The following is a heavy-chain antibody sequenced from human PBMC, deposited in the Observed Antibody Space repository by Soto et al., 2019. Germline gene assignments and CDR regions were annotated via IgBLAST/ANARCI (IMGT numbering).Heavy chain of an antibody. Sequence: QVQLVQSGAEVKKPGASVKVSCKASGYTFTSYAMHWVRQAPGQRLEWMGWINAGNGNTKYSQKFQGSVTITRDTSASTAYMELSSLRSEDTAVYYCARDTAAAGGYYGMDVWGQGTTVTVSS. CDR3: ARDTAAAGGYYGMDV. CDR2: INAGNGNT. CDR1: GYTFTSYA. D-gene: IGHD6-13*01. V-gene: IGHV1-3*01. J-gene: IGHJ6*02.